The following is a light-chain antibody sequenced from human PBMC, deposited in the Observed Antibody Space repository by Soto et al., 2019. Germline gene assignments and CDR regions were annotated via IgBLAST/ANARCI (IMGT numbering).Light chain of an antibody. CDR2: GAS. J-gene: IGKJ2*01. Sequence: EIVLTQSPGTLSLSPGERATLSCRASQSVSSSYLAWYQQKPGQAPRLLIYGASSRATGIPDRFSGSGSGTDLILTISRLEPEDFAVYYCHQHGPVPYTFGQGTKLEIK. V-gene: IGKV3-20*01. CDR3: HQHGPVPYT. CDR1: QSVSSSY.